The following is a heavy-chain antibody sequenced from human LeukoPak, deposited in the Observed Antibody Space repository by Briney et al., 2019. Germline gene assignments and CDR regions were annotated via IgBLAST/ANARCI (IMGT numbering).Heavy chain of an antibody. J-gene: IGHJ5*02. CDR3: ARQENCSSGSCYDNWFDP. Sequence: GGSLRLSCAASGFTFSSYEMNWVRQAPGKGLEWVSYISSSGSTIYYADSVKGRFTISRDNAKNSLYLQMNSLRAEDTAVYYCARQENCSSGSCYDNWFDPWGQGTLVTVSS. CDR2: ISSSGSTI. V-gene: IGHV3-48*03. CDR1: GFTFSSYE. D-gene: IGHD2-15*01.